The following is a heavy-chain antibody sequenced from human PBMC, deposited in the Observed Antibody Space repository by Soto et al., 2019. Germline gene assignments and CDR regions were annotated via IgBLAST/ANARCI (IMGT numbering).Heavy chain of an antibody. J-gene: IGHJ6*02. D-gene: IGHD3-22*01. CDR1: GYTFTSYG. Sequence: ASVQVSCKASGYTFTSYGISWVRQAPGQGLEWMGWISAYNGNTNYAQKLQGRVTMTTDTSTSTAYMELRSLRSDDTAVYYCARDTNYDSSGYYSHDYGMDVWG. V-gene: IGHV1-18*01. CDR2: ISAYNGNT. CDR3: ARDTNYDSSGYYSHDYGMDV.